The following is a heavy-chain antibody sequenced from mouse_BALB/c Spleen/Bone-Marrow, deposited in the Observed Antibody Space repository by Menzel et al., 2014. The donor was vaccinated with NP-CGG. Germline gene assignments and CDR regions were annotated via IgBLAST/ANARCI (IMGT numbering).Heavy chain of an antibody. Sequence: VQLQQSGAELVRPGTSVKVSCKASGYAFTNYLIAWVKQRPGQGLEWIGVINPGSGGTNYNEKFKGKATLTADKSSNTAYMQLSSLTSDDSAVYFCARREDYDLDYWGQGTTLTVSS. CDR1: GYAFTNYL. D-gene: IGHD2-4*01. CDR3: ARREDYDLDY. J-gene: IGHJ2*01. CDR2: INPGSGGT. V-gene: IGHV1-54*01.